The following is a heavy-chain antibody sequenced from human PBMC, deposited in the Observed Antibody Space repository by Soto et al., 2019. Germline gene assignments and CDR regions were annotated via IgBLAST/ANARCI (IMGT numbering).Heavy chain of an antibody. CDR1: GFTFSNYY. V-gene: IGHV3-7*01. Sequence: GGSLRLSCAASGFTFSNYYMGWVRHPPGKGLEWVANIRQAGTEKYNVDSVKGRFTISRDDAKNSLYLQMNSLRAEDTAVYYCAREWSYFDLWGREPWSPSPQ. D-gene: IGHD3-3*01. CDR3: AREWSYFDL. J-gene: IGHJ4*02. CDR2: IRQAGTEK.